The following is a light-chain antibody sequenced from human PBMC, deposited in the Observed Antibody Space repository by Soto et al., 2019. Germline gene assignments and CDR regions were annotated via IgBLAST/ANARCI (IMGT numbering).Light chain of an antibody. CDR1: QTIITF. V-gene: IGKV1-39*01. J-gene: IGKJ4*01. CDR3: QQSYSTPLT. Sequence: DIQMTQSPSSLSASVGGGVTITCRASQTIITFLHWYQQKPGKAPNLLISTTSNLQSGVPSRFSGSGSGTDCTLTISSLQPEDVATYYRQQSYSTPLTLGGGTKVDIK. CDR2: TTS.